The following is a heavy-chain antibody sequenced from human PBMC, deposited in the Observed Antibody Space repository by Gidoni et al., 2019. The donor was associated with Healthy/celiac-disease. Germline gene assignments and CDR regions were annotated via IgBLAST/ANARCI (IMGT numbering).Heavy chain of an antibody. CDR2: ISYDGSNN. J-gene: IGHJ2*01. CDR1: GFTFSSYA. CDR3: ARDGRQWELRGWYFDL. V-gene: IGHV3-30-3*01. D-gene: IGHD1-26*01. Sequence: QVQLVESGGGVVQPGRSLRRSCAASGFTFSSYAMHWVRQAPGKGLEWVAVISYDGSNNYYADSVKGRFTISRDNSKNTLYLQMNSLRAEDTAVYYCARDGRQWELRGWYFDLWGRGTLVTVSS.